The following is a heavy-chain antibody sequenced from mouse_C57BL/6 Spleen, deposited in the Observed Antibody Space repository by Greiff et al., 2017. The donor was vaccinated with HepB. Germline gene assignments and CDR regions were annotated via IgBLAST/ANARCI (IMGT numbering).Heavy chain of an antibody. CDR2: IYPGNSDT. V-gene: IGHV1-5*01. CDR1: GYTFTSYW. CDR3: TRWLLRGDYAMDY. J-gene: IGHJ4*01. Sequence: VQLQPSGTVLARPGASVKMSCKTSGYTFTSYWMHWVKQRPGQGLEWIGAIYPGNSDTRYNQKFKGKAKLTAVTSASTAYMELSSLTNEDSAVYYCTRWLLRGDYAMDYWGQGTSVTVSS. D-gene: IGHD2-3*01.